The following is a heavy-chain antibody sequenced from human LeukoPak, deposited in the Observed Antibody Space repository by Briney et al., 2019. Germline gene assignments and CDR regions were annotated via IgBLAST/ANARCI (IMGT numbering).Heavy chain of an antibody. Sequence: GESLKISCKGSGCSFTSYWIGWVRQMPGKGLEWMGIIYPGDSDTRYSPSFQGQVTISADKSISTAYLQWSSLKATDTAMYYCARHVPPLNYYDSSPPDYWGQGTLVTVSS. V-gene: IGHV5-51*01. CDR1: GCSFTSYW. D-gene: IGHD3-22*01. CDR2: IYPGDSDT. CDR3: ARHVPPLNYYDSSPPDY. J-gene: IGHJ4*02.